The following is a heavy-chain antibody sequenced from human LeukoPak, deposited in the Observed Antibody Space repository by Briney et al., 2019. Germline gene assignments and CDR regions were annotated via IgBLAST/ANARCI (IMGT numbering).Heavy chain of an antibody. V-gene: IGHV3-74*01. Sequence: GGSLRLSCAASGFAFNKYWMHWVRQAPGKGLVWVSRINGDGSTTSYADYVKGGFTISRDNAKNTLYLQMSSLRAEDTAVYYCATGNYYDSRGYYTFGHWGQGTLVTVSS. CDR2: INGDGSTT. CDR1: GFAFNKYW. D-gene: IGHD3-22*01. CDR3: ATGNYYDSRGYYTFGH. J-gene: IGHJ4*02.